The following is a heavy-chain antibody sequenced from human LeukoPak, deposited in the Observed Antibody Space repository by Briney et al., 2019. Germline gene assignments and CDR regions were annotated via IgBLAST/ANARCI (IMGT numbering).Heavy chain of an antibody. V-gene: IGHV3-23*01. J-gene: IGHJ3*02. D-gene: IGHD6-13*01. CDR3: AEDKSSGYSSSWYSAFDI. CDR2: ISGSGGST. Sequence: GGSLRLSCAASGFTFNLYAMNWVRQAPGKGLEWVSAISGSGGSTYYADSVKGRFTISRDNSKNTLYLQMNSLRAEDTAVYCCAEDKSSGYSSSWYSAFDIWGQGTMVTVSS. CDR1: GFTFNLYA.